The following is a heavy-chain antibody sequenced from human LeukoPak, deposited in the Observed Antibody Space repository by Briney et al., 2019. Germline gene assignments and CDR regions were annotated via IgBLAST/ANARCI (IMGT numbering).Heavy chain of an antibody. J-gene: IGHJ3*02. CDR3: ARAPEEGAYCSGGSCYSVKMAFDI. Sequence: SETLSLTCTVSGGSISSYYWSWIRQPPGKGLEWIGYIYYSGSTNYNPSLKSRVTISVDTSKNQFSLKLSSVTAADTAVYYCARAPEEGAYCSGGSCYSVKMAFDIWGQGTMVTVSS. CDR2: IYYSGST. D-gene: IGHD2-15*01. CDR1: GGSISSYY. V-gene: IGHV4-59*12.